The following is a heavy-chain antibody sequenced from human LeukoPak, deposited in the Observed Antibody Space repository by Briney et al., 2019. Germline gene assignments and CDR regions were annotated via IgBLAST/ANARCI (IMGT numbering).Heavy chain of an antibody. CDR2: ISSSGSTI. D-gene: IGHD3-22*01. J-gene: IGHJ4*02. V-gene: IGHV3-48*03. CDR1: GFTFSSYE. Sequence: GGSLRLSCAASGFTFSSYEMNCVRQAPGKGLEWVSYISSSGSTIYYADSVKGRFTISRDNAKNSLYLQMNSLRAEDTAVYYCARAPYYDSSGYLDYWGQGTLVTVSS. CDR3: ARAPYYDSSGYLDY.